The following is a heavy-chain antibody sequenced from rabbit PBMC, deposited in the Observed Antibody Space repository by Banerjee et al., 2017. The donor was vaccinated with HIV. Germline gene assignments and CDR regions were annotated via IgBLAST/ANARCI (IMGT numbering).Heavy chain of an antibody. CDR3: ARSYPFYTDAYTGWNFNL. Sequence: QEQLEESGGDLVKPEGSLTLTCTASGFSFNNNYVICWVRQAPGKGLEWIGCIEAASGSIAYYATWARGRFTISKTSSTTVTLQMTSLTVADTATYFCARSYPFYTDAYTGWNFNLWGQGTLVTVS. CDR1: GFSFNNNYV. CDR2: IEAASGSIA. D-gene: IGHD7-1*01. J-gene: IGHJ4*01. V-gene: IGHV1S45*01.